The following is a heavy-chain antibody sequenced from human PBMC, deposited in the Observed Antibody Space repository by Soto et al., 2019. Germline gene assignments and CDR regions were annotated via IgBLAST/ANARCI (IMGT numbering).Heavy chain of an antibody. CDR2: SSYNGGT. CDR3: ARHRIEVVWRGFDF. CDR1: TDSSSFTNSY. J-gene: IGHJ4*02. Sequence: LSLTCTVSTDSSSFTNSYWGWIRQPPGKGLQWIGSSSYNGGTFYNPSLKGRVVISFDTSKKQSSLQVTSVTAADTAVYFCARHRIEVVWRGFDFWGQGSPVTVTS. D-gene: IGHD3-10*01. V-gene: IGHV4-39*01.